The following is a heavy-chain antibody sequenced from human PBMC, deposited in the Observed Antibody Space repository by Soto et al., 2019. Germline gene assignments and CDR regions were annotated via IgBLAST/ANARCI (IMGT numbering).Heavy chain of an antibody. V-gene: IGHV3-21*06. CDR2: ISSTTNYI. CDR3: ARESEDLTSNFDY. J-gene: IGHJ4*02. Sequence: EVQLVESGGGLVKPGGSLRLSCAASGFTFTRYSMNWVRQAPGKGLEWVSSISSTTNYIYYGDSMKGRFTISRDNAKNSGYLEMNSLRAEDTAVYYCARESEDLTSNFDYWGQGTLVTVSS. CDR1: GFTFTRYS.